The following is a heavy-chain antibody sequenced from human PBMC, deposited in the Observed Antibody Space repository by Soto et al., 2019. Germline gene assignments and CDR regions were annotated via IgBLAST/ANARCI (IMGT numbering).Heavy chain of an antibody. J-gene: IGHJ4*02. CDR3: TREGYGSGSYYYYYFDY. CDR1: GFTFGGYA. D-gene: IGHD3-10*01. V-gene: IGHV3-49*03. CDR2: IRSKAYGGTT. Sequence: GGSLRLSCTASGFTFGGYAMSWFGQAPGKGLEWVGFIRSKAYGGTTEYAASVKGRFTISRDDSKSIAYLQMNSLKTEDTAVYYCTREGYGSGSYYYYYFDYWGQGTLVTVSS.